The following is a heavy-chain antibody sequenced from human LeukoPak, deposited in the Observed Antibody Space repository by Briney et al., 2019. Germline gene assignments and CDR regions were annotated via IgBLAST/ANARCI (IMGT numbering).Heavy chain of an antibody. CDR2: IHYSGST. V-gene: IGHV4-59*11. CDR3: ARLVWLGESPGSWFDS. Sequence: SETLSLTCSVSGGSITSHFWSWIRQPLGKGLEWIGYIHYSGSTNYNPSLKSRVTISPDTSKNQLFLKLNSVTAADTAVYYCARLVWLGESPGSWFDSWGQGTLVTVSS. J-gene: IGHJ5*01. D-gene: IGHD3-10*01. CDR1: GGSITSHF.